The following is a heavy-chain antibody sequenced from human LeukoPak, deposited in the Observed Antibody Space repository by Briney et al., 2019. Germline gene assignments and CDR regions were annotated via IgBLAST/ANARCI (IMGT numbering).Heavy chain of an antibody. CDR3: ARQVVAVAGTGYFDY. Sequence: SETLSLTCTVSGGSIRSSSYYWGWIRQPPGKGLEWIGSIYYSGSTYYNASLKSRGTISVDTSKNQFSLKLNSVTAADTAVYFCARQVVAVAGTGYFDYWGQGTLVTVSS. V-gene: IGHV4-39*01. J-gene: IGHJ4*02. CDR1: GGSIRSSSYY. CDR2: IYYSGST. D-gene: IGHD6-19*01.